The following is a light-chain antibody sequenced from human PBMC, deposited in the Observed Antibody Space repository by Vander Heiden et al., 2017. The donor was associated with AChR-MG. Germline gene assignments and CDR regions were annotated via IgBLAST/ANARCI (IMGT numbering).Light chain of an antibody. V-gene: IGLV2-14*03. CDR2: DVS. CDR1: SSDVGDYIS. CDR3: SSDTSSSTWV. J-gene: IGLJ3*02. Sequence: QSALPQPASLSGSPGQSPTISCTGTSSDVGDYISVSWYQQPPGKAPKLMIYDVSNRPSGVSNRFSGSKSGNTASLTIAGLQAEDEADYYCSSDTSSSTWVFGGGTKLTVL.